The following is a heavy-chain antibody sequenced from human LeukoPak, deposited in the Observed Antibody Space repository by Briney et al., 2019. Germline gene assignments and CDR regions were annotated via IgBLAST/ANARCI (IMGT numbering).Heavy chain of an antibody. V-gene: IGHV3-23*01. CDR1: GFIFSRYA. D-gene: IGHD3-16*01. CDR2: ITESGGST. CDR3: AKDVEFIVPLGGWLDP. Sequence: GGSLRLSCEGSGFIFSRYAMSWVRQAPGKGLQWVSAITESGGSTYYADSVKGRFTISRDNSKNTLYLQINSLRAEDTAIYYCAKDVEFIVPLGGWLDPWGQGTLVTVSS. J-gene: IGHJ5*02.